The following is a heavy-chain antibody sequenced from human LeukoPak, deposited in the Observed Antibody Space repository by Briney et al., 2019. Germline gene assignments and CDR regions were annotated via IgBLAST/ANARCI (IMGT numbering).Heavy chain of an antibody. Sequence: GGSLRLSCTASGFTFSSFPMSWVRQAPGKGLEWVSAISGSGDNTYYADSVKGRFTISRDNSKNTLYLQMNSLRAGDTAVYYCAKDRGYWGQGTLVTVSS. V-gene: IGHV3-23*01. J-gene: IGHJ4*02. CDR3: AKDRGY. CDR1: GFTFSSFP. CDR2: ISGSGDNT.